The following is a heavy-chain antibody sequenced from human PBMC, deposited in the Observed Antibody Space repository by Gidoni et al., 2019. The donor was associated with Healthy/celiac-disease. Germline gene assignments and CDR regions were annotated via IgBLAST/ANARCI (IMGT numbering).Heavy chain of an antibody. CDR2: INHSGST. CDR1: GGSFSGYY. CDR3: ARALLLWFGEGTGGMDV. Sequence: QVQLQQWGAGLLKPSETLSLTCAVYGGSFSGYYWSWIRQPPGKGLEWIGEINHSGSTNYNPSLKSRVTISVDTSKNQFSLKLSSVTAADTAVYYCARALLLWFGEGTGGMDVWGQGTTVTVSS. D-gene: IGHD3-10*01. J-gene: IGHJ6*02. V-gene: IGHV4-34*01.